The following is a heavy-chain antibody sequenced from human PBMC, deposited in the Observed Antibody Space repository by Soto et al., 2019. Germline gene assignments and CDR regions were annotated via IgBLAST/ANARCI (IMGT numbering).Heavy chain of an antibody. CDR2: ITWNSVST. CDR3: AKERVRFLDA. Sequence: QLVESGGGLVQPGGSLRLSCVASGFSFDDFAMHWVRQAPGKGLEWISGITWNSVSTDYANSVKGRFTVSRDNAKNSLYLQMSSLTTEDTALCVCAKERVRFLDAWGQGTLVTVSS. J-gene: IGHJ5*02. D-gene: IGHD3-3*01. CDR1: GFSFDDFA. V-gene: IGHV3-9*01.